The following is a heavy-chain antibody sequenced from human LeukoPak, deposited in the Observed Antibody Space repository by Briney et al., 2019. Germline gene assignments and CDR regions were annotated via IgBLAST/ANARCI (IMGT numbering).Heavy chain of an antibody. CDR2: IYTSGST. CDR3: ARDLRWEPPWFDP. Sequence: SETLSLTCTVSGGSISSCSYYWSWIRQPAGKGLEGIGRIYTSGSTNYNPSLKGRITISVDTSKNQFSLKLSSVTAADSGVYYCARDLRWEPPWFDPWRQGTLVSVPS. D-gene: IGHD1-26*01. J-gene: IGHJ5*02. CDR1: GGSISSCSYY. V-gene: IGHV4-61*02.